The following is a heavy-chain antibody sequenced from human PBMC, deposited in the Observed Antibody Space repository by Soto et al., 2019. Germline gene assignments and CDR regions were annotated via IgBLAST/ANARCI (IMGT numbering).Heavy chain of an antibody. CDR3: ARDVGSSHGPGHPHYFDY. V-gene: IGHV4-30-2*05. Sequence: SETLSLTCAVSGGSISSGGYSWSWIRQPPGKGLECIGYMYHSGSTYYNPSLKSRATISLDTSRNQFFLNLNSVTAADTAVYYCARDVGSSHGPGHPHYFDYWGQGTLVTXS. D-gene: IGHD2-2*01. CDR1: GGSISSGGYS. CDR2: MYHSGST. J-gene: IGHJ4*02.